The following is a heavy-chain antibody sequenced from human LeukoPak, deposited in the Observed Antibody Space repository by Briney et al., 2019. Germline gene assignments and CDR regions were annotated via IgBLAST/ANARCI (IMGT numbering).Heavy chain of an antibody. CDR1: GFTFSSYA. D-gene: IGHD3-22*01. J-gene: IGHJ4*02. CDR2: ISGSGDNT. V-gene: IGHV3-23*01. CDR3: AKGSYYDSSGSFYFDY. Sequence: PGGSPRLSCAASGFTFSSYAMSWVRQAPGKGLEWVSGISGSGDNTYYADSVKGRFTISRDSSKNTLYVQVNSLGTEDTAAYYCAKGSYYDSSGSFYFDYWGQGTLVTVSS.